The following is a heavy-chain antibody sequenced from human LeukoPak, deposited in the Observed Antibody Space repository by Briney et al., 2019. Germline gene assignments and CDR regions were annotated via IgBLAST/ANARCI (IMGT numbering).Heavy chain of an antibody. V-gene: IGHV3-23*01. CDR2: ISSGGDAT. CDR3: AKRDTRGRYYFDS. CDR1: RFTFSSYA. J-gene: IGHJ4*02. Sequence: GGSLRLSCAASRFTFSSYAMSWVRQAPGKGLDWVSAISSGGDATYYADSVKGRFTISRDNSKNTLFLHMNSLRAKDTAVYFCAKRDTRGRYYFDSWGLGTLVTVSS. D-gene: IGHD2-2*01.